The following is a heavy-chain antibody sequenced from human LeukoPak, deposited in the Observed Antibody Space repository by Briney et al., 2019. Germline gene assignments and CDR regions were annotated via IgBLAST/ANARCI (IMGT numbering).Heavy chain of an antibody. Sequence: ASVKVSCKASGYTFTGYYMHWVRQAPGQGLEWMGWINPNSGGTNYAQKFQGRVTMTRDTSISTAYMELSRLRSDDTAVYYCARVGSVQLWSHPKYYYYYMDVWGKGTTATVSS. V-gene: IGHV1-2*02. J-gene: IGHJ6*03. CDR2: INPNSGGT. CDR1: GYTFTGYY. D-gene: IGHD5-18*01. CDR3: ARVGSVQLWSHPKYYYYYMDV.